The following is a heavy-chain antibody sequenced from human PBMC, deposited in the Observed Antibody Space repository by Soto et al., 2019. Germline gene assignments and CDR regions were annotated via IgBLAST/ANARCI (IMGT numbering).Heavy chain of an antibody. D-gene: IGHD6-19*01. CDR3: AREGIAVSGTPVFVWFDP. J-gene: IGHJ5*02. V-gene: IGHV1-18*01. Sequence: QVQLVQSGAEVKKPGASVKVSCKASGYTFTSYGISWVRQAPGQGLEWMGWISAYNGNTNYAQKLQGRVTMTTDTATSTAYMELRSLRSDDTAVYYCAREGIAVSGTPVFVWFDPWGQGTLVTVSS. CDR2: ISAYNGNT. CDR1: GYTFTSYG.